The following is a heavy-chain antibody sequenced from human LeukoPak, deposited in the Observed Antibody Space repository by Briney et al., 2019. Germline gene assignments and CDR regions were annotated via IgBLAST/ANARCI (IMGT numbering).Heavy chain of an antibody. V-gene: IGHV4-61*02. CDR3: ARDRESSSWYGSDGMDV. CDR2: IFTSGGT. D-gene: IGHD6-13*01. Sequence: SQTLSLTCTVSGDSITSVSYHWSWIRQPAGKGLEWIGRIFTSGGTSYNPSLKSRVTISVDTSKNQFSLKLSSVTAADTAVYYCARDRESSSWYGSDGMDVWGQGTTVTVSS. J-gene: IGHJ6*02. CDR1: GDSITSVSYH.